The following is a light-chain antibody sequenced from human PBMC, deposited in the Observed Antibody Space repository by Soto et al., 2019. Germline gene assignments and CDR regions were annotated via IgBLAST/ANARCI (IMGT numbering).Light chain of an antibody. Sequence: EIVMTQSPATLSVSPGERATLSCRASQSVSGNLAWYQQKPGQAPRLLIYAASTRATGIPARFSGSGSGTEFSLTISSLQSEDFAVYYCHHYNNWPPITFGHGTKVDIK. CDR3: HHYNNWPPIT. CDR2: AAS. CDR1: QSVSGN. J-gene: IGKJ3*01. V-gene: IGKV3-15*01.